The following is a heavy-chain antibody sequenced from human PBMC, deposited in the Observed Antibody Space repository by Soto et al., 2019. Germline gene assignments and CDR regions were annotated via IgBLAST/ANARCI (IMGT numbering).Heavy chain of an antibody. D-gene: IGHD6-6*01. CDR2: IIPIFGTA. CDR3: AGVYYSSYFYYYYGMDV. Sequence: ASVKVSCNASGGTLSSYAISWVRQAPGQGLEWMGGIIPIFGTANYAQKFQGRVTITADEYTSTAYMELSRLRSEDTAVYYCAGVYYSSYFYYYYGMDVWGQGTTVTVSS. CDR1: GGTLSSYA. J-gene: IGHJ6*02. V-gene: IGHV1-69*13.